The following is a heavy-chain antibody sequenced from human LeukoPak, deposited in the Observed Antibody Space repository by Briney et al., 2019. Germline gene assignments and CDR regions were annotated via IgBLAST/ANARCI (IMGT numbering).Heavy chain of an antibody. Sequence: SVKVSCKASGGTFSSYAISWVRQAPGQGLEWMGRIIPIFGTANYAQKFQGKVTITTDESTSTAYMELSSLRSEDTAVYYCARDIGSSYNWFDPWGQGTLVTVSS. CDR3: ARDIGSSYNWFDP. V-gene: IGHV1-69*05. J-gene: IGHJ5*02. D-gene: IGHD1-26*01. CDR2: IIPIFGTA. CDR1: GGTFSSYA.